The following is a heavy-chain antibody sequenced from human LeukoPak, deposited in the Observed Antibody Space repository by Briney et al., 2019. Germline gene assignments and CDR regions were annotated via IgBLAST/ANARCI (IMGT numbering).Heavy chain of an antibody. J-gene: IGHJ4*02. V-gene: IGHV3-49*03. Sequence: GGSLRLSCTASGFTFGDYAMSWFRQAPGKGLEWVGFIRSKAYGGTTEYAASVKGRFTISRDDSKSIAYLQMNNLKTEDTAVYYCTRQILRYFDWLSFPDYWGQGTLVTVSS. CDR3: TRQILRYFDWLSFPDY. D-gene: IGHD3-9*01. CDR1: GFTFGDYA. CDR2: IRSKAYGGTT.